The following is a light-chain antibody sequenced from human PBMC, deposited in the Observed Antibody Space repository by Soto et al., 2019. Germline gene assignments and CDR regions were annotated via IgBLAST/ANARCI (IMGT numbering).Light chain of an antibody. CDR2: DVS. V-gene: IGLV2-14*01. CDR1: SSDVGGYNY. J-gene: IGLJ1*01. CDR3: CLNTSSNTLVYV. Sequence: QSALTQPASVSGSPGQSITISCTGTSSDVGGYNYVSWYQQHPGTAPKLIIYDVSNRPSGVSNRFSCSKSGNTASLTISGLPAVDEGDYYCCLNTSSNTLVYVFGTGTKLTVL.